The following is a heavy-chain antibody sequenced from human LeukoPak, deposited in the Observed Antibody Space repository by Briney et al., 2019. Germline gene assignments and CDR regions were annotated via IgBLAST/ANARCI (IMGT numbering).Heavy chain of an antibody. CDR3: VIGVGWQPDY. Sequence: SETLSLTCTVSGASFSSSTYYWGWIRRPPGKGLEWIGSIYYSGSTYYNPSLKSRLTISADTSKNQFSLKLRSVTAADTAVYYCVIGVGWQPDYWGQGALVTVSS. J-gene: IGHJ4*02. V-gene: IGHV4-39*07. CDR2: IYYSGST. CDR1: GASFSSSTYY. D-gene: IGHD2-15*01.